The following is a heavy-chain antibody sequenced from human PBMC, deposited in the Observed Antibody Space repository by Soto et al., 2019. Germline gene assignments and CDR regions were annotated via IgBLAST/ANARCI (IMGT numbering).Heavy chain of an antibody. CDR2: IVVGSGNT. J-gene: IGHJ5*02. CDR3: AADLAPTHPYNWFEP. V-gene: IGHV1-58*02. CDR1: GFTFSSSG. Sequence: VKVSCKASGFTFSSSGIHWVRQARGQRLEGIGWIVVGSGNTNYAQKFQERVTITRDVSTNTANMELTSLRAEDTAGYEGAADLAPTHPYNWFEPWGQGTLVTAPQ. D-gene: IGHD1-1*01.